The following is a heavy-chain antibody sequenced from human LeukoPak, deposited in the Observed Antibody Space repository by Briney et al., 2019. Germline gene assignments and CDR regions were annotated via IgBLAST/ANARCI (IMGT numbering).Heavy chain of an antibody. CDR1: GGSFSGYY. Sequence: SETLSLTCAVYGGSFSGYYWSWIRQPPGKGLEWIGEINHSGSTNYNPSLKSRVTISVDTSKNQFSLKLSSVTAADTAVYYCARTYGDHGGYWGQGTLVTVSS. D-gene: IGHD4-17*01. V-gene: IGHV4-34*01. J-gene: IGHJ4*02. CDR3: ARTYGDHGGY. CDR2: INHSGST.